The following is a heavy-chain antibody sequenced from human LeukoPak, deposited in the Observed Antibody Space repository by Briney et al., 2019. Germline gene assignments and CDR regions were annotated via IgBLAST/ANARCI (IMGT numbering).Heavy chain of an antibody. Sequence: GGSLRLSCAASGFTFSSYGMHWVRQAPGKGLERVAVIWYDGSNKYYADSVKGRFTISRDNSKNTLYLQMNNLRAEDTAVYYCAKDPNSNYDYVWGSFGFDYWGQGTLVTVSS. CDR3: AKDPNSNYDYVWGSFGFDY. V-gene: IGHV3-33*06. D-gene: IGHD3-16*01. J-gene: IGHJ4*02. CDR1: GFTFSSYG. CDR2: IWYDGSNK.